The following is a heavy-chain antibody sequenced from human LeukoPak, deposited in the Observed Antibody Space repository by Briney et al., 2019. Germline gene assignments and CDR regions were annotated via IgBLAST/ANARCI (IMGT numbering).Heavy chain of an antibody. CDR1: GFTFSRYW. J-gene: IGHJ4*02. Sequence: GGSLRLSCAASGFTFSRYWMHWVRQAPGKGLVWVSRINSDGSSTSYADSVKGRFTISRDNAKNTLYLQMNSLRAEDTAVYYCATLTTVTTEVANWGQGTLVTVSS. CDR3: ATLTTVTTEVAN. CDR2: INSDGSST. D-gene: IGHD4-17*01. V-gene: IGHV3-74*01.